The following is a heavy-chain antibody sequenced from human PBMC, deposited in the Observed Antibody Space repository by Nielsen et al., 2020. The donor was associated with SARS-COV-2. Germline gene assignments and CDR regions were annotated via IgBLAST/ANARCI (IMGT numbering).Heavy chain of an antibody. CDR1: GFTFDDYA. CDR3: ARDWGYFD. Sequence: GGSLRLSCAASGFTFDDYAMHWVRQAPGKGLEWVSGISWNSGSIGYADSVKGRFTISRDNAKNSLYLQMNSLRAEDTAVYYCARDWGYFDWGQGTLVTVSS. D-gene: IGHD3-9*01. V-gene: IGHV3-9*01. CDR2: ISWNSGSI. J-gene: IGHJ4*02.